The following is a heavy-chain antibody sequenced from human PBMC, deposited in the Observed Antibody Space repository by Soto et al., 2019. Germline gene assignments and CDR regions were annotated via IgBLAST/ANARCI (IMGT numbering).Heavy chain of an antibody. V-gene: IGHV1-18*01. CDR1: GYTFISYG. J-gene: IGHJ4*02. Sequence: QVQLMHSGTEVKKPGASVRVSCKASGYTFISYGISWVRQAPGQGLEWMGWISGYNGNTKYAQKLQGRVTMTTDTSTSTAYMELRSLRSDDTAVYCCARDLGALIVDYWGQGTLVTVSS. D-gene: IGHD1-26*01. CDR2: ISGYNGNT. CDR3: ARDLGALIVDY.